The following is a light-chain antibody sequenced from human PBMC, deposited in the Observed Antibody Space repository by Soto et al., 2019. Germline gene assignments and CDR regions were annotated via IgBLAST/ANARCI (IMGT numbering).Light chain of an antibody. Sequence: DIVMTQSPDSLAVSLGERATINCKSSQSVLYSSNNKNYLHWYQQKAGQPPKLLIYWASTRESGVPDRFSGSGSGTDFTLTISSLQAKDVAVYYCQQHYTTPPTWTFGQGTKLEIK. CDR3: QQHYTTPPTWT. V-gene: IGKV4-1*01. CDR2: WAS. CDR1: QSVLYSSNNKNY. J-gene: IGKJ1*01.